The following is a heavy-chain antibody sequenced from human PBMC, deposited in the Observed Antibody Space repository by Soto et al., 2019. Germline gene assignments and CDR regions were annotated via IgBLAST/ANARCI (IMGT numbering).Heavy chain of an antibody. V-gene: IGHV3-15*01. J-gene: IGHJ3*02. CDR1: GFTFSNAW. CDR2: IKSRIDGGTT. Sequence: GGSLRLSCAASGFTFSNAWMTWVRQAPGKGLEWVGRIKSRIDGGTTDYAAPVKGRFTISRDDLKTTLYLQMNSLKTEDTAMYYCTTAQSSSSFDGFDRWGQGTMVTVSS. D-gene: IGHD6-6*01. CDR3: TTAQSSSSFDGFDR.